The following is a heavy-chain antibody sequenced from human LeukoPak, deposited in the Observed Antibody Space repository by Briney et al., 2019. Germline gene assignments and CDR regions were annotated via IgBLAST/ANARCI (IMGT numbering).Heavy chain of an antibody. Sequence: SETLSLTCTVSGGSICSISYYWGGIRQPPGRGGERIGSIYYRGSAYYNPSLKSRVTISVDTSKNQFSQKLSSVTAADTAVYYCARDRDPDYSDSSGYWIWGQGTLVTVSS. CDR3: ARDRDPDYSDSSGYWI. V-gene: IGHV4-39*07. CDR1: GGSICSISYY. D-gene: IGHD3-22*01. J-gene: IGHJ1*01. CDR2: IYYRGSA.